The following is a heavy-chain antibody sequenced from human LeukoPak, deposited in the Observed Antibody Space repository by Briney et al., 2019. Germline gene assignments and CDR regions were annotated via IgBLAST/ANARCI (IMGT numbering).Heavy chain of an antibody. D-gene: IGHD2-15*01. V-gene: IGHV3-23*01. CDR3: AKDIRGYSSGWPWFDY. CDR1: GIIFSNYG. CDR2: ISGSGAKT. J-gene: IGHJ4*02. Sequence: GGSLRLSCTVSGIIFSNYGMSWVRQAPGKGLEWGSGISGSGAKTYYADSVKGRFSTSRENSKNTVYLQVNSLRGEDTAVYYCAKDIRGYSSGWPWFDYWGQGTLVTVSP.